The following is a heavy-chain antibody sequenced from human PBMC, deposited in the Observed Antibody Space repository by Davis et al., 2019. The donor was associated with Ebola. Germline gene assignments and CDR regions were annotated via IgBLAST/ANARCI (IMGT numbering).Heavy chain of an antibody. J-gene: IGHJ3*02. CDR1: GYSFTSYW. CDR2: IYPGDSDT. CDR3: ARNGYSGYDYGAFDI. D-gene: IGHD5-12*01. V-gene: IGHV5-51*01. Sequence: PGGSLRLSCKGSGYSFTSYWIGWVRQMPGKGLEWMGIIYPGDSDTRYSPSFQGQVTISADKSISTAYLQWSSLKASDTAMYYCARNGYSGYDYGAFDIWGQGTMVTVSS.